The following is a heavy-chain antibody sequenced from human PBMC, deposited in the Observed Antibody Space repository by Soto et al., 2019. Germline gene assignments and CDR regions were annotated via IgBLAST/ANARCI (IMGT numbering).Heavy chain of an antibody. V-gene: IGHV1-58*01. CDR3: AAAETYDGSGYAY. J-gene: IGHJ4*02. D-gene: IGHD3-22*01. CDR1: GLTFSDSA. Sequence: SVKVSCTASGLTFSDSAVQWVRQAREQRLEWIGWIVVGSNNRDYEQKFQQRVTIIRDMSRNTVYMELSRLTADDTAMYYCAAAETYDGSGYAYWGQGTLVTVSS. CDR2: IVVGSNNR.